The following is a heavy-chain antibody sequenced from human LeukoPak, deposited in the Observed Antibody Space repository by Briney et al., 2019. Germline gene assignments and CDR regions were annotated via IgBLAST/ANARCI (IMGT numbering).Heavy chain of an antibody. CDR2: ISGSGGST. J-gene: IGHJ4*02. Sequence: GGSLRLSCAASGFTFSSYAMSWVRQAPGKGLEWVSAISGSGGSTHYADSVKGRFTISRDNSKKTLYLQMNSLRAEDTAVFYCAKRWTYIDYWGQGTLVTVSS. CDR3: AKRWTYIDY. D-gene: IGHD3/OR15-3a*01. CDR1: GFTFSSYA. V-gene: IGHV3-23*01.